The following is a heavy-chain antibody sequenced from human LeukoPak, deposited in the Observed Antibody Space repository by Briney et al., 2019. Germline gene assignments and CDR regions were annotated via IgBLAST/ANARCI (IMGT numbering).Heavy chain of an antibody. CDR3: ARTLGSSSWGDYYFDY. CDR1: GYTFTSYG. V-gene: IGHV1-18*01. J-gene: IGHJ4*02. Sequence: GASVKVSCKASGYTFTSYGISWVRQAPGQGLEWMGWISAYNGNTNYAQTLQGRVTMTTDTSTSTAYMELRSLRSDDTAVYYCARTLGSSSWGDYYFDYWGQGTLVTVSS. D-gene: IGHD6-13*01. CDR2: ISAYNGNT.